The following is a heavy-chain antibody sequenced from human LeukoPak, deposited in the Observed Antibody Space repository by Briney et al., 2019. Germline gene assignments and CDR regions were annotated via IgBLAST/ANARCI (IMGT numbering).Heavy chain of an antibody. D-gene: IGHD5-12*01. Sequence: SVKVSCKASGYTFTSNGISWVRQAPGQGLEWMGWISAYNGNTNYAQKLQGRVTMTTDTSTSTAYRELRSLRSDDTAVYYCARPGTGGGYEVDYWGQRTLVTVSS. J-gene: IGHJ4*02. V-gene: IGHV1-18*01. CDR2: ISAYNGNT. CDR1: GYTFTSNG. CDR3: ARPGTGGGYEVDY.